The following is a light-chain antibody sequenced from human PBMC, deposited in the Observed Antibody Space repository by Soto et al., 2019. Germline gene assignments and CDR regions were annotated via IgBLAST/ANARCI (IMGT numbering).Light chain of an antibody. J-gene: IGKJ1*01. V-gene: IGKV3-20*01. Sequence: VWRQSPGTKSLSPGERATLSCSASQSVSSSYLAWYQQKSGQAPRLLIYGASNRATGIPDRFSGSGSGTDFTLTISRLEPEDFAVYYCQQYGRSSWTFGQGTNVAIK. CDR2: GAS. CDR1: QSVSSSY. CDR3: QQYGRSSWT.